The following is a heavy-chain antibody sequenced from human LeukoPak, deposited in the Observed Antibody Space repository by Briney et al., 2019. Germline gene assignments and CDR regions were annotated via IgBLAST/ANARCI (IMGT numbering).Heavy chain of an antibody. J-gene: IGHJ4*02. D-gene: IGHD3-10*01. CDR3: AKEPRGGSNY. V-gene: IGHV3-23*01. CDR1: GFTFSDYY. CDR2: ISGSGGST. Sequence: PGGSLRLSCAASGFTFSDYYMSWIRQAPGKGLEWVSAISGSGGSTYYADSVKGRFTISRDNSKNTLYLQMNSLRAEDTAVYYCAKEPRGGSNYWGQGTLVTVSS.